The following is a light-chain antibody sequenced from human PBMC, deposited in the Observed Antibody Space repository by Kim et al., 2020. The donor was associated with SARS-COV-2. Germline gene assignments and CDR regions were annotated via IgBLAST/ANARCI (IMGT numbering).Light chain of an antibody. J-gene: IGKJ1*01. CDR3: QQYGSSPRT. Sequence: EIVLTQSPATLSLSPGERATLSCRASQSVARQLAWYQQKPGQAPRLLIYDASDRATGIPARFSGSGSGTDFTLTISRLEPEDFAVYYCQQYGSSPRTFGQGTKVDIK. V-gene: IGKV3-20*01. CDR1: QSVARQ. CDR2: DAS.